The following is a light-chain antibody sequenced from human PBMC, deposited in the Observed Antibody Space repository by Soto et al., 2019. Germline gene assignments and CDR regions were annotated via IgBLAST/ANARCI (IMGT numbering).Light chain of an antibody. V-gene: IGLV1-40*01. CDR2: ANG. CDR1: SSNIGAGYD. CDR3: QSYDRSLSGYV. J-gene: IGLJ1*01. Sequence: QSVLTQPPSVSGAPGQRVTISCTGSSSNIGAGYDVHWYQQLPGTAPKLLIYANGNRPSGVPDRFSSSKSGTSASLAITGLQAEDEADYYCQSYDRSLSGYVLGTGTKVTVL.